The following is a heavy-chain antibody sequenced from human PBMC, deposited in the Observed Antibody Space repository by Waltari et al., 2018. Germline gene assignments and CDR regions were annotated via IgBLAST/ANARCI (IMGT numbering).Heavy chain of an antibody. Sequence: QVQLQESGPGLVKPSETLSLTCTVSGGSISSYYWSWIRQPPGKGLEWIGYIYYSGRTNYNPSLKSRVTISVDTSKNQFSLKLSSVTAADTAVYYCARLRGSGEWGFDYWGQGTLVTVSS. D-gene: IGHD3-10*01. J-gene: IGHJ4*02. CDR3: ARLRGSGEWGFDY. CDR1: GGSISSYY. V-gene: IGHV4-59*01. CDR2: IYYSGRT.